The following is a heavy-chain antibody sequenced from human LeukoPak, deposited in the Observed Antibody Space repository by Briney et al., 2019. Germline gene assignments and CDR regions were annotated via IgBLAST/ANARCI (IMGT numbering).Heavy chain of an antibody. Sequence: PSETLYLTCTVSGYSISSAYSWGWIRQPPGKGLAWIGHIYHRGSTYYNPSLKSRVTISVDTSKNQFSLKLSSVTAADTAVYYCVLVDTAMHYYYYMDVWGKGTTVTISS. CDR3: VLVDTAMHYYYYMDV. D-gene: IGHD5-18*01. V-gene: IGHV4-38-2*02. CDR2: IYHRGST. J-gene: IGHJ6*03. CDR1: GYSISSAYS.